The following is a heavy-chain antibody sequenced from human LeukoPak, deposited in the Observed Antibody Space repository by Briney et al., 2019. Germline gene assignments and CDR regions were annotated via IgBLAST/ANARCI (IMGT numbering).Heavy chain of an antibody. CDR2: IYVSGNS. J-gene: IGHJ4*02. CDR3: ARHPFSSPFDH. D-gene: IGHD2/OR15-2a*01. Sequence: PSETLSLTCTVSGASVSGDYWSWIRQPPGKGLEWIGYIYVSGNSNYNPSLKSRVSISLDTSKNQVSLTLTSATAADTAVYYCARHPFSSPFDHWGQGTLVAVSS. V-gene: IGHV4-59*08. CDR1: GASVSGDY.